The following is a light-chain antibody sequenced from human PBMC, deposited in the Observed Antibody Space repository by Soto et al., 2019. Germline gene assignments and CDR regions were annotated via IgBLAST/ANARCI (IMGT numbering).Light chain of an antibody. V-gene: IGLV1-51*02. J-gene: IGLJ1*01. CDR2: ENN. CDR3: GTWASSLSAGPFV. CDR1: SSNIGNNY. Sequence: QSALTQPPSVSTAPGQKVTISCSGSSSNIGNNYVSWYQQLPGTAPKLLIYENNKRPSGIPDRFSGSKSGTSATLGITGLQTGDEADYYCGTWASSLSAGPFVFGTGTKVTVL.